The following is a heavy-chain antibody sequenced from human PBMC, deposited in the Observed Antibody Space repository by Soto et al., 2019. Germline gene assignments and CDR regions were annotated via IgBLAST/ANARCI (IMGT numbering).Heavy chain of an antibody. CDR2: ISAYNGNT. V-gene: IGHV1-18*01. Sequence: ASVKVSCKASGYTFTSYGISWVRQAPGQGLEWMGWISAYNGNTNYAQKLQGRVTMTTDTSTSTAYMELRSLRSDDTAVYYCARVIRGPTYYDYVWGSYRYPPEGVDYWG. CDR1: GYTFTSYG. D-gene: IGHD3-16*02. CDR3: ARVIRGPTYYDYVWGSYRYPPEGVDY. J-gene: IGHJ4*01.